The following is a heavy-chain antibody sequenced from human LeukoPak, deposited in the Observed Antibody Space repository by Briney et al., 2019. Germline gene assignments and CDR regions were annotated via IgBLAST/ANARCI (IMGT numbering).Heavy chain of an antibody. CDR2: IFPSGGEI. V-gene: IGHV3-23*01. J-gene: IGHJ4*02. CDR1: GFTFSTFA. CDR3: ATYRQVLLPFES. Sequence: GGSLRLSCAASGFTFSTFAMIWVRQPPGKGLEWVSSIFPSGGEIHYADSVRGRFTVSRDNSKSTLSLQMNSLRAEDTAIYYCATYRQVLLPFESWGQGTLVTVSS. D-gene: IGHD2-8*02.